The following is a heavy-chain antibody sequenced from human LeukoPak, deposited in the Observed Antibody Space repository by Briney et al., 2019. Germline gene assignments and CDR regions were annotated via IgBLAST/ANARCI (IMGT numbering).Heavy chain of an antibody. Sequence: ASVKVSCKASGYTFTSYGISWVRQAPGQGLEWMGWISAYNGNTNYAQKLQGRVTMTTDTSTSTAYMELRSLRSDDTAVYYCARDTRAIVVVPAARNWFDPWGQGTLVTVSS. CDR3: ARDTRAIVVVPAARNWFDP. CDR2: ISAYNGNT. J-gene: IGHJ5*02. D-gene: IGHD2-2*01. CDR1: GYTFTSYG. V-gene: IGHV1-18*01.